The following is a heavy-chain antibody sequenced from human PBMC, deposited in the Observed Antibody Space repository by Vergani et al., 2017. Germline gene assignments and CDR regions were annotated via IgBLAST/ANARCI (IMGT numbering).Heavy chain of an antibody. V-gene: IGHV3-30-3*01. D-gene: IGHD3-10*01. J-gene: IGHJ5*02. CDR3: ARVGGSGSYSS. Sequence: QVQLVESGGGVVQPGRSLRLSCAASGFTFSSYAMHWVRQAPGKGLEWVVVISYDGSNKYYADSVKGRFTISRDNSKNTLYLQMNSLRAEDTAVYYCARVGGSGSYSSWGQGTLVTVSS. CDR1: GFTFSSYA. CDR2: ISYDGSNK.